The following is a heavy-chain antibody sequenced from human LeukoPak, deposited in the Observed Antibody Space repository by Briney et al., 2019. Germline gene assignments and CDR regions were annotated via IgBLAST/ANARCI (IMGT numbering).Heavy chain of an antibody. CDR3: AKDTQEGGIDY. V-gene: IGHV3-30*02. J-gene: IGHJ4*02. D-gene: IGHD3-16*01. CDR2: IRSDGSNK. CDR1: GFTFSTYG. Sequence: GGCLRLSCAASGFTFSTYGMHWVRQAPGKGLEWVAFIRSDGSNKYYADSVKGRFTISRDNSKNTLYLQMNRLRAEDTALYYCAKDTQEGGIDYWGQGTLVTVSS.